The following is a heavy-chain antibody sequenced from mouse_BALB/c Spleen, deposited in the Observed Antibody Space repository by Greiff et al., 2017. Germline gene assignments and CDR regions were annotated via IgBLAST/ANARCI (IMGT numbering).Heavy chain of an antibody. CDR3: ARGLLRDFDY. D-gene: IGHD1-1*01. V-gene: IGHV5-6*02. Sequence: DVKLVESGGDLVKPGGSLKLSCAASGFTFSSYGMSWVRQTPDKRLEWVATISSGGSYTYYPDSVKGRFTISRDNAKNTLYLQMSSLKSEDTAMYYCARGLLRDFDYWGQGTTLTVSS. CDR2: ISSGGSYT. J-gene: IGHJ2*01. CDR1: GFTFSSYG.